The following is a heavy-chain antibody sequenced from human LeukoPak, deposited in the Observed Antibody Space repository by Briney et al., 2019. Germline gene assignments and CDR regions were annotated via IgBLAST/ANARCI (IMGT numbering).Heavy chain of an antibody. V-gene: IGHV3-7*01. CDR3: ASPSLGVGSLFDF. J-gene: IGHJ4*02. Sequence: GGSLRLSCVASGFIFRSYWMSWVRQAPGKGLEWVANIKQDGSEMNYVDSVKGRFTISRDNAKNSLYLQMNSLRAEDTAVYYCASPSLGVGSLFDFWGQGTLVTVSS. CDR2: IKQDGSEM. D-gene: IGHD1-26*01. CDR1: GFIFRSYW.